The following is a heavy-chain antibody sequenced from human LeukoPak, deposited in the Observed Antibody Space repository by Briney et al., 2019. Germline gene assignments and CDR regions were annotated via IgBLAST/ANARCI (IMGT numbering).Heavy chain of an antibody. CDR1: GFTFSSYN. J-gene: IGHJ4*02. D-gene: IGHD3-22*01. CDR2: ISSSSSTI. Sequence: GGSLRLSCAASGFTFSSYNMNWVRQAPGKGLEWVSHISSSSSTIYYADSVKGRFTISRDNVKNSLYLQTNSLRAEDTSMYYCARGYYDSRGFDNWGQGTLVTVSS. V-gene: IGHV3-48*01. CDR3: ARGYYDSRGFDN.